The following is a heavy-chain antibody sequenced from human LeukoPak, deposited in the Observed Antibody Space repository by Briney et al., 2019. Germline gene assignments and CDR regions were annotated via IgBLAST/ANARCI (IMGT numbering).Heavy chain of an antibody. CDR1: GFTFSDYA. Sequence: GGSLRLSCAASGFTFSDYAVTWVRQAPGKGLEWVSSITGGTTYTYYADSMKGRFTISRDNSKNTLYLQMNSLRAEDTAVYYCAKRSQWEPRAFDIWGQGTMVTVSS. D-gene: IGHD1-26*01. J-gene: IGHJ3*02. CDR3: AKRSQWEPRAFDI. V-gene: IGHV3-23*01. CDR2: ITGGTTYT.